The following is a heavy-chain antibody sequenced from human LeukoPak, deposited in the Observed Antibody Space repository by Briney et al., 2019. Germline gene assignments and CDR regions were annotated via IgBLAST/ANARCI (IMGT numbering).Heavy chain of an antibody. D-gene: IGHD6-13*01. Sequence: GAPVKVSCKASGYTFTNYGISWVRQAPGQGLEWMGRISAYNGHTNYAQKFQGRVTMTTDTSTNTAYMELRSLGSDDTAVYYCARDVAFYGSSWHNWFDPWGQGTLVTVSS. CDR1: GYTFTNYG. CDR3: ARDVAFYGSSWHNWFDP. CDR2: ISAYNGHT. V-gene: IGHV1-18*01. J-gene: IGHJ5*02.